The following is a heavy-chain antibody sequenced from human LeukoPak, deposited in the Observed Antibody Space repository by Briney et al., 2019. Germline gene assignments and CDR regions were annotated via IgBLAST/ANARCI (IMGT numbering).Heavy chain of an antibody. Sequence: LAASVKVSCKASGYTFTGYYMHWVRQAAGQGLGWMGWINPNSGGTNYAQKFQGRVTMTRDTSIGTAYMELSRLRSDDTAVYYCAGSSGYSSSWYFDYWGQGTLVTVSS. CDR3: AGSSGYSSSWYFDY. CDR2: INPNSGGT. J-gene: IGHJ4*02. CDR1: GYTFTGYY. V-gene: IGHV1-2*02. D-gene: IGHD6-13*01.